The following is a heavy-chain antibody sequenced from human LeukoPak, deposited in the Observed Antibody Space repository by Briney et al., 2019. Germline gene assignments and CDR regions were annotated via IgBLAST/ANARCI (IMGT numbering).Heavy chain of an antibody. J-gene: IGHJ5*02. CDR2: IKTKTDGGTT. V-gene: IGHV3-15*01. Sequence: GGSLRLSCAASGFAFSTAWMTWVRQAPGKGLEWAGQIKTKTDGGTTDYAAPVKGRFTISRDHSKNTLYLQMDSLETEDTAVYYCAKEEYSAYGGGSWFDPWGQGTLVTVSS. CDR1: GFAFSTAW. CDR3: AKEEYSAYGGGSWFDP. D-gene: IGHD5-12*01.